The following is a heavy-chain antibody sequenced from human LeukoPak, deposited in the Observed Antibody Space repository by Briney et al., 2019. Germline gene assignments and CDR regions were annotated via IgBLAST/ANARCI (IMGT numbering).Heavy chain of an antibody. CDR1: GFTFSSYW. CDR3: ARLPLTARRHFEY. J-gene: IGHJ4*02. Sequence: GGPLRLSCAASGFTFSSYWMSWVRQAPGKVLEWLANIKEDGSERYYVDSVKGRFTISRDNAKNSLYLQMYSLRAEDTAVYYCARLPLTARRHFEYWGQGTLVTVSS. D-gene: IGHD5-18*01. V-gene: IGHV3-7*05. CDR2: IKEDGSER.